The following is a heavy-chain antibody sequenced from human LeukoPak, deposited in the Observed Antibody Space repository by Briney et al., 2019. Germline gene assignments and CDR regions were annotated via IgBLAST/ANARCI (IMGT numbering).Heavy chain of an antibody. CDR1: GYSFTNCW. CDR3: ALSSGAYNSAGYFDY. J-gene: IGHJ4*02. D-gene: IGHD2-15*01. Sequence: GDSLKISCKGSGYSFTNCWIGWVRQMPGKGLEWMGIIYPNASDTRYSPSFRGQVTISADKSITTAYLQWNSLKASDTAMYYCALSSGAYNSAGYFDYWGQGALVTVSS. CDR2: IYPNASDT. V-gene: IGHV5-51*01.